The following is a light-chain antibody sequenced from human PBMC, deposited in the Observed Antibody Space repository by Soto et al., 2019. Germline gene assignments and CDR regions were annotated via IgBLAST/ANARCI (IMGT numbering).Light chain of an antibody. CDR3: PQYNSYPWT. CDR1: QSISSR. V-gene: IGKV1-5*03. CDR2: KAS. J-gene: IGKJ1*01. Sequence: DIQMTQSPSTLSASVGDRATITCRASQSISSRLAWYQQKPGKAPKLLIYKASSLESGVPSRFSGSGSGKEFTLTISSLQPDEFSTDYCPQYNSYPWTFGQGTKVEIK.